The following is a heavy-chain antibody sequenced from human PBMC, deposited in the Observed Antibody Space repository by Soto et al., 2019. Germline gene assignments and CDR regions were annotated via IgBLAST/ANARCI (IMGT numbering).Heavy chain of an antibody. D-gene: IGHD1-26*01. CDR2: IYPGDSDT. V-gene: IGHV5-51*01. CDR3: ARMGSFKVNYDYYYRMDV. Sequence: PGESLKISSKGSGYSFTSYWIGWVRQMPGKGLEWMGIIYPGDSDTRYSPSFQGQVTISADKSISTAYLQWSSLKASDTAMDYCARMGSFKVNYDYYYRMDVWGQGTTVTVSS. CDR1: GYSFTSYW. J-gene: IGHJ6*01.